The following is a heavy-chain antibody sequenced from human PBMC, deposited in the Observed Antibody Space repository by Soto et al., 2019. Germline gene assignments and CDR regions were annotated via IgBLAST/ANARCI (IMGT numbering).Heavy chain of an antibody. CDR3: ARESRHLALRVFGSLGWRDP. J-gene: IGHJ5*02. Sequence: QVQLVQSGAEVKKPGASVRVSCKASGYTFTSYYMHWVRQAPGQGLEWMGTINPSGGSPNYAPKFHGSVIMTRDPSTSTGVMVLRNLRSEDTAVYYCARESRHLALRVFGSLGWRDPWGQGTLVTVSS. V-gene: IGHV1-46*01. D-gene: IGHD6-19*01. CDR1: GYTFTSYY. CDR2: INPSGGSP.